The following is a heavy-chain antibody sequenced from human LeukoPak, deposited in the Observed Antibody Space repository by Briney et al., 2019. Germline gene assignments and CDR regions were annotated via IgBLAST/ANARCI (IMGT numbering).Heavy chain of an antibody. CDR2: IWNDRSKE. CDR1: GVTFRDYG. Sequence: GGSLRLSCVVSGVTFRDYGMHWGREAPGKGVGWGAFIWNDRSKEYYADSVKGRFTISRDNSKNTLSLQMNSLRAEDTAVYYCAKDAHQGSWSSGSLDSWGQGSLVTVSS. D-gene: IGHD3-10*01. CDR3: AKDAHQGSWSSGSLDS. V-gene: IGHV3-30*02. J-gene: IGHJ4*02.